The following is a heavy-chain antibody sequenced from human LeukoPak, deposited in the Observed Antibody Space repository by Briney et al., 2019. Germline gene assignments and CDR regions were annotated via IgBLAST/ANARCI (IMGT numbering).Heavy chain of an antibody. V-gene: IGHV1-69*05. J-gene: IGHJ6*03. CDR3: ARENSWIQPYMDV. Sequence: SVKVSCKASGGTLGTYAVSWVRQAPGQGLEWMGRISPMFGIANYTQRFQGRVTITTDESANTAYMELSSLTSEDTAVYYCARENSWIQPYMDVWGKGTTVIVSS. D-gene: IGHD5-18*01. CDR2: ISPMFGIA. CDR1: GGTLGTYA.